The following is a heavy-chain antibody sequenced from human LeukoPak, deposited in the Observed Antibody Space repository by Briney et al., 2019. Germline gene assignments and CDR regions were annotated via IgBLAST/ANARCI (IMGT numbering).Heavy chain of an antibody. CDR1: GGTFSSYA. CDR3: ARLRAAAGPYYFDY. CDR2: IIPIFGTA. V-gene: IGHV1-69*05. Sequence: SVKVSCKASGGTFSSYAISWVRQAPGQGLEWMGRIIPIFGTANYAQKFQGRVTITTDESTSTAYMELSSLRSEDTAVYYCARLRAAAGPYYFDYWGQGTLATVSS. D-gene: IGHD6-13*01. J-gene: IGHJ4*02.